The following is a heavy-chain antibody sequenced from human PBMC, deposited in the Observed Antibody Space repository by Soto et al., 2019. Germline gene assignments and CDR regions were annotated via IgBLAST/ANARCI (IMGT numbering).Heavy chain of an antibody. Sequence: EVQLLESGGGLVQPGGSLRLSCAASGFTFSSYAMSWVRQAPGKGLEWVSAISGSGGSTYYADSVKGRFTISRDNSKNTLYLQMNSLRAEDTAVYYCAKEKGQLWFGELLLDYWGQGTLVTVSS. CDR3: AKEKGQLWFGELLLDY. CDR1: GFTFSSYA. V-gene: IGHV3-23*01. CDR2: ISGSGGST. J-gene: IGHJ4*02. D-gene: IGHD3-10*01.